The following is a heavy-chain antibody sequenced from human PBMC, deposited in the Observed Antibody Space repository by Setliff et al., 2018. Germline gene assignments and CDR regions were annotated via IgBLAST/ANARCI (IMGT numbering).Heavy chain of an antibody. Sequence: PSETLSLTCTVSDGSISTYYWSWIRQPPGKRLEWIGFIHHSGSTHYNPSLKSRVTISVDTSKNQFSLELTSVTAADTAVYYCARGIAVAGFDYWGQGTLVTVSS. CDR1: DGSISTYY. CDR2: IHHSGST. J-gene: IGHJ4*02. V-gene: IGHV4-59*08. D-gene: IGHD6-19*01. CDR3: ARGIAVAGFDY.